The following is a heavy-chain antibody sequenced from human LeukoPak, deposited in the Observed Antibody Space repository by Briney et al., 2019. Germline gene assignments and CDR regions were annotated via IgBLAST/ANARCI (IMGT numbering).Heavy chain of an antibody. D-gene: IGHD7-27*01. Sequence: GGSLRLSCAASGFTFSRYSMNWVRQAPGKGLEWVSFISSSSSYIYYADSVKGRFTISRDNAKNSLYLQMNSLRAEDTAVYYCASGDRHSMDVWGKGTTVTVSS. CDR1: GFTFSRYS. CDR3: ASGDRHSMDV. CDR2: ISSSSSYI. J-gene: IGHJ6*03. V-gene: IGHV3-21*06.